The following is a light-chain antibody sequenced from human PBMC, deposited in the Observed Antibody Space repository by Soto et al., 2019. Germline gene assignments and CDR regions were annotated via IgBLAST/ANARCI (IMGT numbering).Light chain of an antibody. J-gene: IGKJ5*01. CDR1: QXLLYSDGNTY. CDR3: MQGTHWPLT. V-gene: IGKV2-30*01. Sequence: AVMTQSPLSLAVTLGQPASISFRSMQXLLYSDGNTYLTWFQQRPGQSPRRLIYKSSNRDSGVPDRFSGSGSGTDFTLKISRVEAEDVGVYYCMQGTHWPLTFGQGTRLEI. CDR2: KSS.